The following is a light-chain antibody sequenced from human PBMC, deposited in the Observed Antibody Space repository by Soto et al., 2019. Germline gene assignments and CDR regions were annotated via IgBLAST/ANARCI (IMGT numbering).Light chain of an antibody. Sequence: EIVLTQSPGTLSLSPGERATLSCRASQSINNRYLAWYQQKPGQAPRLLIYAASSSATGIPDRFSGSGSGTDFTLIISRLEPEDFAVYYCQQFGSSPGFTFGPGTKVDIK. J-gene: IGKJ3*01. CDR2: AAS. CDR3: QQFGSSPGFT. V-gene: IGKV3-20*01. CDR1: QSINNRY.